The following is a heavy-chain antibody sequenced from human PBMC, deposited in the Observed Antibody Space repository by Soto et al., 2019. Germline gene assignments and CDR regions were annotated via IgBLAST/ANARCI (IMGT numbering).Heavy chain of an antibody. CDR3: VRGPSGSYSGDF. Sequence: SETLSLTCTVSGGSINSGDYYWSWIRQHPGKGLEWIGYIYYSGSTYYNPSLKSRVTISVDTSKSQFSLRLRSVTAADTAVYYCVRGPSGSYSGDFWGQGTLVTVSS. CDR1: GGSINSGDYY. V-gene: IGHV4-31*02. D-gene: IGHD1-26*01. J-gene: IGHJ4*02. CDR2: IYYSGST.